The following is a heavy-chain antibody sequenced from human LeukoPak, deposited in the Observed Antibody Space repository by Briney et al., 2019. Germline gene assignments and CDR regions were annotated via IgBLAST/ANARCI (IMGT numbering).Heavy chain of an antibody. CDR3: AKRALRGYDFFDY. CDR2: ISGSAYST. J-gene: IGHJ4*02. CDR1: GFTSNSYA. V-gene: IGHV3-23*01. Sequence: PGGSLRLSCAASGFTSNSYAMSWVRQAPGKGLEWVSAISGSAYSTSYADSVKGRFTISRDNSKNTLYLQMNSLRAEDTAIYYCAKRALRGYDFFDYWGQGTLVTVSS. D-gene: IGHD5-12*01.